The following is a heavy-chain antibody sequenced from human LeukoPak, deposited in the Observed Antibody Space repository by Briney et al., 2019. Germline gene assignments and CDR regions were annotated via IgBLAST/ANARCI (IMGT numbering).Heavy chain of an antibody. CDR3: ARKGVVVVAGYYYYGMDV. J-gene: IGHJ6*02. D-gene: IGHD2-15*01. CDR1: GYNFTGYY. Sequence: ASVKVSCKASGYNFTGYYMHWVRQAPGQGLEWMGWINPNSGGTNYAQKFQGRVTMTRDTSISTAYMELSRLRSDDTAVYYCARKGVVVVAGYYYYGMDVWGQRTTVTVSS. V-gene: IGHV1-2*02. CDR2: INPNSGGT.